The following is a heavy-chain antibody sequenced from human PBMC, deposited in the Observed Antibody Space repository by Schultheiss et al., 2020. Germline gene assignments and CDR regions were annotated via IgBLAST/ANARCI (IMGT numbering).Heavy chain of an antibody. CDR3: ARGVAYSSSWGYYYYGMDV. J-gene: IGHJ6*02. Sequence: SQTLSLTCAVYGGSFSGYYWSWIRQPPGKGLEWIGEIYHSGSTNYNPSLKSRVTISVDTSKNQFSLKLSSVTAADTAVYYCARGVAYSSSWGYYYYGMDVWGQGTTVTVSS. D-gene: IGHD6-13*01. CDR2: IYHSGST. CDR1: GGSFSGYY. V-gene: IGHV4-34*01.